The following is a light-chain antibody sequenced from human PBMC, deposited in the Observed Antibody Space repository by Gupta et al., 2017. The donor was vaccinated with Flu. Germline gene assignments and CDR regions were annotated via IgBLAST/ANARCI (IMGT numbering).Light chain of an antibody. J-gene: IGLJ3*02. CDR2: EVS. CDR1: SSDVGGYNF. Sequence: QSALTQPASVSGSPGQSITISCTGTSSDVGGYNFVSWYQQHPGKAPQLIIYEVSNRPSGVSARFSGSKSGNTASLTISGLQAEDEADYYFSSYASSSTWVFGGGTKLAVL. V-gene: IGLV2-14*01. CDR3: SSYASSSTWV.